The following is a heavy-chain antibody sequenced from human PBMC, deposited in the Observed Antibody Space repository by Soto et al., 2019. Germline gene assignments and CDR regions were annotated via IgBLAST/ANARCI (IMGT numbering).Heavy chain of an antibody. V-gene: IGHV1-2*02. J-gene: IGHJ3*02. Sequence: QLHLVQSGAVVKKPGASVTVSCSASGYPVTAYYMHWVRQAPGRGLEWMGGINPATGASKYTQTFRGRVTMARDTSTSAVFMELRCLTSEDTAVFYCARGGGVGVAGSAAFDMWGQGTLVTVSS. CDR3: ARGGGVGVAGSAAFDM. CDR2: INPATGAS. D-gene: IGHD3-3*01. CDR1: GYPVTAYY.